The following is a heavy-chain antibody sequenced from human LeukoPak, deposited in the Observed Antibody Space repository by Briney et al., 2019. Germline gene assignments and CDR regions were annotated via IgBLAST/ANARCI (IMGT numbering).Heavy chain of an antibody. CDR1: GYTFTSYD. V-gene: IGHV1-8*01. CDR2: VNPNTGNT. CDR3: ARAWVISRLGDAFDI. D-gene: IGHD7-27*01. Sequence: ASVKVSCKASGYTFTSYDINWVRQAPGQGLEWMGWVNPNTGNTGYAQKFQGRVTMTRNTSISTAYMELSSLRSEDTAVYYCARAWVISRLGDAFDIWGQGTMVTASS. J-gene: IGHJ3*02.